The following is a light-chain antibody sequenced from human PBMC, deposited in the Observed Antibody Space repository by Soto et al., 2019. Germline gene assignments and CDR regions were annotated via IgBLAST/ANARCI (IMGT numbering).Light chain of an antibody. V-gene: IGKV3-20*01. CDR1: QSFRSSY. Sequence: EIVLTQSPGTLSLSLGERATLSCRASQSFRSSYLAWYQQRPGQAPRLLIYAASSRATGIPDRFSGSGSGTDFTLTISRLEPEDYAVYYCQQYGSSPGFTFGGGTKVDIK. CDR2: AAS. J-gene: IGKJ4*01. CDR3: QQYGSSPGFT.